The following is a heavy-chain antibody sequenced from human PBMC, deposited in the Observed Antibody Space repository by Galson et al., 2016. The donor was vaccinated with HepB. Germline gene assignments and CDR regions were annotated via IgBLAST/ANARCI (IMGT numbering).Heavy chain of an antibody. CDR2: INSDGSST. CDR1: GFTFSSYW. Sequence: SLRLSCAASGFTFSSYWMHWVRQAPGKGLVWVSRINSDGSSTSYADSVKGRFTISRDNAENTLYLQMNSLRAEDTAVYYCARLDGEDTDGFDIWGQGTMVTVSS. D-gene: IGHD3-10*01. CDR3: ARLDGEDTDGFDI. J-gene: IGHJ3*02. V-gene: IGHV3-74*01.